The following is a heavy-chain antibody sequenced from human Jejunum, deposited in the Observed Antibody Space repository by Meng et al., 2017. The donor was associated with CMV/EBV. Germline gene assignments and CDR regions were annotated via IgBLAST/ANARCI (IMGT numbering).Heavy chain of an antibody. CDR3: AKDRGSGGNGYGMDV. CDR1: FTFSSYA. Sequence: FTFSSYAMYWVRQAPGKGMEWVAFTRYDGVNKYHADSVKGRFTISKDFSKNTLNLQMDSLGVEDTAVYYCAKDRGSGGNGYGMDVWGQGTTVTVSS. J-gene: IGHJ6*02. V-gene: IGHV3-30*02. CDR2: TRYDGVNK. D-gene: IGHD2-15*01.